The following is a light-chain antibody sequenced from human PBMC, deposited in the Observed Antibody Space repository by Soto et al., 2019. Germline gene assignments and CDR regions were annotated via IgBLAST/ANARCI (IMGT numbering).Light chain of an antibody. V-gene: IGKV1-39*01. CDR2: TAS. J-gene: IGKJ2*01. Sequence: DIQLTQSPSSLSASVGDTVSITCRATERIGSNLCWYQQKPGKAPSLLIYTASTLQTGVPSRFSGSGYATDFTRTISGLQPEDVATDFFQQTFVIPHTFGQGTKV. CDR3: QQTFVIPHT. CDR1: ERIGSN.